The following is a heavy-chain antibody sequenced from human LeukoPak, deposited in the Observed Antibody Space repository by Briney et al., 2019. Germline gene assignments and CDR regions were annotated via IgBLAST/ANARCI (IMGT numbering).Heavy chain of an antibody. CDR3: AIWYCSGGRCYSNARTFDY. V-gene: IGHV7-4-1*02. J-gene: IGHJ4*02. D-gene: IGHD2-15*01. Sequence: EASVKVSCKASGYTFTSYAMNWVREAPGQGLEWMGWINTNTGNPTYAQGLTGRFAFSLDTSVSTAYLQISSLKAEDTAVYYCAIWYCSGGRCYSNARTFDYWGQGTRVSVSS. CDR2: INTNTGNP. CDR1: GYTFTSYA.